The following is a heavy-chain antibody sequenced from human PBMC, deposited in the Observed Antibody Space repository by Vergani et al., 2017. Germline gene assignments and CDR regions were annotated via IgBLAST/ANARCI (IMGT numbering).Heavy chain of an antibody. D-gene: IGHD4-17*01. V-gene: IGHV3-23*01. CDR2: ISGSST. CDR1: GFTFSSYA. Sequence: EVQLLESGGGLVQPGGSLRLSCAASGFTFSSYAMSWVRQAPGTGLEWVSAISGSSTYYADSVKGRFTISRDNAKNSLYLQMNSLRAEDTAVYYCARTTVTTFDYWGQGTLVTVSS. J-gene: IGHJ4*02. CDR3: ARTTVTTFDY.